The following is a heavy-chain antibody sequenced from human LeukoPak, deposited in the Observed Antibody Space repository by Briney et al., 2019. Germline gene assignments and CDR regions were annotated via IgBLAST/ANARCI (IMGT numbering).Heavy chain of an antibody. CDR2: IWYDGSNK. Sequence: PGGSLRLSCAASGXTFSSYGMHWVRQAPGKGLEWVAVIWYDGSNKYYADSVKGRFTISRDNSKNTLYLQMNSLRAEDTAVYYCARALHFEGFGPFDYWGQGTLVTVSS. CDR3: ARALHFEGFGPFDY. D-gene: IGHD3-16*01. CDR1: GXTFSSYG. J-gene: IGHJ4*02. V-gene: IGHV3-33*01.